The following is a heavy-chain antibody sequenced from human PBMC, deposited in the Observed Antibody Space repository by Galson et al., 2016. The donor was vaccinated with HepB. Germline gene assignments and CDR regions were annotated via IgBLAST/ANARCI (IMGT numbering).Heavy chain of an antibody. CDR2: IDPSDSYT. D-gene: IGHD2-15*01. J-gene: IGHJ6*03. CDR1: GYSFTNYW. CDR3: ARRSGVAATDYYYYDMDV. Sequence: QSGAEVKKPGESLRISCKGSGYSFTNYWNTWVRQMPGKGLEWMGTIDPSDSYTNYSPSFQGHVTISADKSISTAYLQWSSLKASDTAMYYCARRSGVAATDYYYYDMDVWGKGTTVTGSS. V-gene: IGHV5-10-1*01.